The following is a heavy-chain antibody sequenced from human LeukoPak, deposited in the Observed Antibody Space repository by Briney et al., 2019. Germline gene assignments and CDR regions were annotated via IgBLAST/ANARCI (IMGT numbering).Heavy chain of an antibody. CDR1: GFAFSSYA. CDR2: ISGSGGRT. V-gene: IGHV3-23*01. CDR3: AKGNGDHAIHPDY. D-gene: IGHD4-17*01. Sequence: GGSLRLSCAASGFAFSSYAMSWVRQAPGKGLEWVSAISGSGGRTYYADSVKGRFTISRDNSKNTLYLQMNSLRADDTAVYYCAKGNGDHAIHPDYWGQGTLVTVSS. J-gene: IGHJ4*02.